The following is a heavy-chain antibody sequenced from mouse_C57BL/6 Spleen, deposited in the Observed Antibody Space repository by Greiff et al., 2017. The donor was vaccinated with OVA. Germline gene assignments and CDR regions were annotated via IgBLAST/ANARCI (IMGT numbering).Heavy chain of an antibody. Sequence: EVKLEESGPGLVKPSQSLSLTCSVTGYSITSGYYWNWIRQFPGNKLEWMGYISYDGSNNYNPSLKNRISITRDTSKNQFFLKLNSVTTEDTATYYCARGGQLRPWYFDVWGTGTTVTVSS. CDR1: GYSITSGYY. V-gene: IGHV3-6*01. CDR2: ISYDGSN. D-gene: IGHD3-2*02. CDR3: ARGGQLRPWYFDV. J-gene: IGHJ1*03.